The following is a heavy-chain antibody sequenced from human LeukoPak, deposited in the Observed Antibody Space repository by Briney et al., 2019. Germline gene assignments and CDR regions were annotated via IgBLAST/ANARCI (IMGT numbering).Heavy chain of an antibody. Sequence: GGSLRLSCAASGFTFSSYSMNWVRQAPGKGLEWVAVISYDGSNKYYADSVKGRFTISRDNSKNTLYLQMNSLRAEDTALYYCAKAVVADSGRLGRIWGQGTMVTVSS. D-gene: IGHD2-15*01. CDR2: ISYDGSNK. V-gene: IGHV3-30*18. CDR1: GFTFSSYS. J-gene: IGHJ3*02. CDR3: AKAVVADSGRLGRI.